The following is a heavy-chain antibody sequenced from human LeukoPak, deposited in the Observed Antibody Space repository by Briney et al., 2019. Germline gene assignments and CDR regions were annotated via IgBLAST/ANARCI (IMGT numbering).Heavy chain of an antibody. Sequence: GGSLRLSCAASGFTFSDYYMSWNRQAPGKGLEWVSYISSSGSTIYYADSVKGRFTISRDNAKNSLYLQMNSLRAEDTAVYYGGEDAYEVDYLDYGGRGTLVTFSS. J-gene: IGHJ4*02. V-gene: IGHV3-11*01. CDR1: GFTFSDYY. CDR2: ISSSGSTI. D-gene: IGHD3-16*01. CDR3: GEDAYEVDYLDY.